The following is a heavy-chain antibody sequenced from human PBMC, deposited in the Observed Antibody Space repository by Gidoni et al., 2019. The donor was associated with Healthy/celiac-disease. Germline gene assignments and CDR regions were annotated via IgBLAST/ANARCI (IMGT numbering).Heavy chain of an antibody. V-gene: IGHV4-31*03. CDR3: ARAGGCSGGSCYSITYYYYYGMDV. Sequence: QVQLQESGPGLVKPSQTLSLTCTVSGGSISSGGYYWSWIRQHPGKGLEWIGYIYYSGSTYYNPSLKSRVTISVDTSKNQFSLKLSSVTAADTAVYYCARAGGCSGGSCYSITYYYYYGMDVWGQGTTVTVSS. CDR1: GGSISSGGYY. D-gene: IGHD2-15*01. J-gene: IGHJ6*02. CDR2: IYYSGST.